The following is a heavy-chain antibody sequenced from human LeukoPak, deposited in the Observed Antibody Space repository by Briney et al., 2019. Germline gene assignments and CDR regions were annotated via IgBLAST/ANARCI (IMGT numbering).Heavy chain of an antibody. CDR2: IKRKTDGGTT. V-gene: IGHV3-15*01. Sequence: GGSLRLSCAASGFTFSNAWMSWVRQAPGRGLEWVGRIKRKTDGGTTDYAAPVKGRFTISRDDSKNTLYLQMNSLKTEDTAVYYCAELGITMIGGVWGKGTTVTISS. CDR1: GFTFSNAW. J-gene: IGHJ6*04. CDR3: AELGITMIGGV. D-gene: IGHD3-10*02.